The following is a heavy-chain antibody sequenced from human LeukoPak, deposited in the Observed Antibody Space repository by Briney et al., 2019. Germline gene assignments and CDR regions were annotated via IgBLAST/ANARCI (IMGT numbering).Heavy chain of an antibody. CDR3: AKDKTGYSYGNPFDY. D-gene: IGHD5-18*01. CDR1: GFTFSSYA. Sequence: PGGSLRLSCAASGFTFSSYAMNWVRQAPGKGLEWVSAISGSGGSTYYADSVKGRFTISRDNSKNTLYLQMNSLRAEDTAVYYCAKDKTGYSYGNPFDYWGQGTLVTVSS. J-gene: IGHJ4*02. CDR2: ISGSGGST. V-gene: IGHV3-23*01.